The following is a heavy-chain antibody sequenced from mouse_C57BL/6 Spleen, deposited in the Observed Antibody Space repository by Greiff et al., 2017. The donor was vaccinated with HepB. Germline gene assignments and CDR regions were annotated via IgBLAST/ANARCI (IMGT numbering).Heavy chain of an antibody. V-gene: IGHV1-74*01. Sequence: QVQLQQPGAELVKPGHSVKVSCKASGYTFTSYWMHWVKQRPGQGLEWIGRIHPSDSANNYNQKYKGKATLTVEKYASKAYMQLSGLTSEASAVYCGAIYREDAMDYWGQGTSVTVSS. CDR3: AIYREDAMDY. J-gene: IGHJ4*01. CDR2: IHPSDSAN. CDR1: GYTFTSYW.